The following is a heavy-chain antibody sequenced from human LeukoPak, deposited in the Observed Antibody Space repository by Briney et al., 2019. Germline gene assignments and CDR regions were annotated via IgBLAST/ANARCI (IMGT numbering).Heavy chain of an antibody. V-gene: IGHV4-34*01. J-gene: IGHJ5*02. CDR3: ARGRIGYCSSTSCYRDKYNWFDP. CDR2: INHSGST. CDR1: GGSFSGYY. D-gene: IGHD2-2*02. Sequence: PSETLSLTCAVYGGSFSGYYWSWIRQPPGKGLEWIGEINHSGSTNYNPSLKSRVTTSVDTSKNQFSLKLSSVTAADTAVYYCARGRIGYCSSTSCYRDKYNWFDPWGQGTLVTVSS.